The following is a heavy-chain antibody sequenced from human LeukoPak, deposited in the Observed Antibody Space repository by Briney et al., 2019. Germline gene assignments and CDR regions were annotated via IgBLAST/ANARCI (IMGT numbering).Heavy chain of an antibody. V-gene: IGHV1-69*05. CDR2: IIPIFGTA. CDR1: GGTFSSYA. Sequence: SSVKVSCKASGGTFSSYAIIWVRQAPGQGLEWMGGIIPIFGTANYAQKFQGRITITTDESTSTAYMELSSLRSKDTAIYYCARGEGYSDWGQGTLVTVSS. CDR3: ARGEGYSD. D-gene: IGHD2-15*01. J-gene: IGHJ4*02.